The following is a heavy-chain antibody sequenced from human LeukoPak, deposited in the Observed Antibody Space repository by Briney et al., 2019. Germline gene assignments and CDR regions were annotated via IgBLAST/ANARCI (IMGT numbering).Heavy chain of an antibody. Sequence: SVKVSCKASGGTFSSYAISWVRQAPGQGLEWMGGIIPIFGTANYAQKFQGRVTITADESTSTAYMELSRLRSDDTAVYYCARGPSRGGYDFWSGYHFYFDYWGQGTLVTVSS. CDR2: IIPIFGTA. CDR1: GGTFSSYA. V-gene: IGHV1-69*01. D-gene: IGHD3-3*01. CDR3: ARGPSRGGYDFWSGYHFYFDY. J-gene: IGHJ4*02.